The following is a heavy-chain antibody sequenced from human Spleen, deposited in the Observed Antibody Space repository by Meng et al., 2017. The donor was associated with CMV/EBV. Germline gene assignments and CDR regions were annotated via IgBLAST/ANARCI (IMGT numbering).Heavy chain of an antibody. V-gene: IGHV4-39*07. Sequence: GSLRLSCAASGFTFSSYAMHWIRQPPGKGLEWIGSIYYSGSTYYNPSLKSRVTISVDTSNNHFSLRLTSVTAADAAMYFCARTTVVAYFDYWGQGVMVTVSS. CDR3: ARTTVVAYFDY. D-gene: IGHD4-11*01. J-gene: IGHJ4*02. CDR1: GFTFSSYA. CDR2: IYYSGST.